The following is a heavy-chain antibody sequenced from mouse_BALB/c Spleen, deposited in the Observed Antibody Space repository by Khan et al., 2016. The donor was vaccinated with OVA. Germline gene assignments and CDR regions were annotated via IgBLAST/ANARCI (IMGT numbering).Heavy chain of an antibody. CDR3: ARGGRCFDY. CDR1: GYSITSGYY. Sequence: EVKLLESGPGLVKPSQSLSLTCSVTGYSITSGYYWNWIRQFPGNTLEWMGYINYGGNNNYNPSLKNRISITRDTSKNQFFLRLNSVTAEDSATXYCARGGRCFDYWGQGTLVTVSA. V-gene: IGHV3-6*02. CDR2: INYGGNN. J-gene: IGHJ3*01.